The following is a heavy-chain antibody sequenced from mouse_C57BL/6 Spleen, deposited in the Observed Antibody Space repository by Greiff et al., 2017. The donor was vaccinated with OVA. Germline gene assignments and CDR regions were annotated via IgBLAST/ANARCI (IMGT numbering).Heavy chain of an antibody. V-gene: IGHV1-54*01. CDR1: GYAFTNYL. CDR3: ARETVVEAMDY. J-gene: IGHJ4*01. CDR2: FNPGSGVT. D-gene: IGHD1-1*01. Sequence: QVQLQQSGAELVRPGTSVKVSCKASGYAFTNYLKEWVKRRPGQGLEWIGVFNPGSGVTNYNEKFKGKATLTADKSSSTAYMQLSSLTSEDSAVYFCARETVVEAMDYWGQGTSVTVSS.